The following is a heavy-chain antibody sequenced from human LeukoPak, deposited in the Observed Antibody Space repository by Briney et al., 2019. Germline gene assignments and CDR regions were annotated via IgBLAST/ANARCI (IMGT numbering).Heavy chain of an antibody. Sequence: SETLSLTCTVSGGSISSSSYYWGWIRQPPGKGLEWIGSIYYSGSTYYNPSLKSRVTISVDTPNTQFSLKLSSVTAADTAVYSCARRRYYDSSGSPGWAFDIWGQGTMVTVSS. J-gene: IGHJ3*02. CDR3: ARRRYYDSSGSPGWAFDI. CDR2: IYYSGST. D-gene: IGHD3-22*01. CDR1: GGSISSSSYY. V-gene: IGHV4-39*01.